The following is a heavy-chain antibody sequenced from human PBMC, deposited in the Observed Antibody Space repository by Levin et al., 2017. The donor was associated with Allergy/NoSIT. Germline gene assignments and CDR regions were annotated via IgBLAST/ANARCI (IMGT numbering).Heavy chain of an antibody. CDR3: ARAVGGAEFDP. Sequence: LSLTCAASGFTFSSYWMSWVRQAPGKGLEWVANIKQDGSEKYYVDSVKGRFTISRDNAKNSLYLQMNSLRAEDTAVYYCARAVGGAEFDPWGQGTLVTVSS. V-gene: IGHV3-7*01. J-gene: IGHJ5*02. CDR2: IKQDGSEK. CDR1: GFTFSSYW. D-gene: IGHD1-26*01.